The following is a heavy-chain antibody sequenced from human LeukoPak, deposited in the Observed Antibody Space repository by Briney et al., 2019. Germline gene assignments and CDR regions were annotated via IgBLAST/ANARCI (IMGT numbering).Heavy chain of an antibody. CDR3: AKEAHDSSGYHFDY. V-gene: IGHV3-74*01. J-gene: IGHJ4*02. CDR1: GFPFRSYW. Sequence: GSLRLSCAASGFPFRSYWMHWVRQAPGKGLVWVARIDNDAYSSVYADSVKGRFTISRDNSKNTLYLQMNSLRAEDTAVYYCAKEAHDSSGYHFDYWGQGTLVTVSS. D-gene: IGHD3-22*01. CDR2: IDNDAYSS.